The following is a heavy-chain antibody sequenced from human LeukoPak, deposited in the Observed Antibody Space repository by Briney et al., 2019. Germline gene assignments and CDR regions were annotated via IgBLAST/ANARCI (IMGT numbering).Heavy chain of an antibody. J-gene: IGHJ4*02. CDR3: ARDRVGGSYNY. V-gene: IGHV3-7*01. CDR1: GFTFSSYG. Sequence: GGSLRLSCAASGFTFSSYGMHWVRQAPGKGLEWVANIKEDGSEKHYVDSVKGRFTISRDNAKNSVYLQMNSLRAEDTAVYYCARDRVGGSYNYWGQGTLVTVSS. CDR2: IKEDGSEK. D-gene: IGHD1-26*01.